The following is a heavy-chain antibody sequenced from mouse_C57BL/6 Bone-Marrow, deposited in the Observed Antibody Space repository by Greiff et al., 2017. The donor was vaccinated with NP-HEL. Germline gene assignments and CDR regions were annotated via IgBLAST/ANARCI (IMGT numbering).Heavy chain of an antibody. D-gene: IGHD1-1*01. CDR3: ARHHYGSSYYFDD. V-gene: IGHV5-12*01. J-gene: IGHJ2*01. Sequence: EVQRVESGGGLVQPGGSLKLSCAASGFTFSDYYMYWVRQTPEKRLEWVAYISNGGGSTYYPDTVKGRFTISRDNAKNTLYLQMSRLKSEDTAMYYCARHHYGSSYYFDDWGQGTTLTVSS. CDR1: GFTFSDYY. CDR2: ISNGGGST.